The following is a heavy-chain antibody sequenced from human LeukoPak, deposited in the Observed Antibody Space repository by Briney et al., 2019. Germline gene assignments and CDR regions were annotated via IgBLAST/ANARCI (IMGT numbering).Heavy chain of an antibody. J-gene: IGHJ6*03. V-gene: IGHV4-39*07. CDR2: IYYSGST. Sequence: SETLSLTCTVSGGSISSSSYYWGWIRQPPGKGLEWIGSIYYSGSTYYNPSLKSRVTISVDTSKNQFSLKLSSVTAADTAVYYCARGSSGYYDILTGYPTYMDVWGKGTTVSVSS. CDR3: ARGSSGYYDILTGYPTYMDV. CDR1: GGSISSSSYY. D-gene: IGHD3-9*01.